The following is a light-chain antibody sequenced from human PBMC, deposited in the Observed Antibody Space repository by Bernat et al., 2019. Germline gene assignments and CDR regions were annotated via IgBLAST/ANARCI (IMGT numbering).Light chain of an antibody. Sequence: EIVMTQSPATLSVSPGERATLSCRASQSVSSNLAWYQQKPGQAPRLLIYGVSTRATDIPARFSGSGSGTEFTLTISSLQSEDFAVYYCQQYNKWPPLTFGGGTKVEIK. CDR1: QSVSSN. CDR3: QQYNKWPPLT. J-gene: IGKJ4*01. CDR2: GVS. V-gene: IGKV3-15*01.